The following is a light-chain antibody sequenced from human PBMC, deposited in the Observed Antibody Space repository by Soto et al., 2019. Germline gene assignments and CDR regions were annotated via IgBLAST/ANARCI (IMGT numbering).Light chain of an antibody. Sequence: QSALTQPASVSGSPGQSITISCTGTSSDVGGYDYVSWYQLHPGKAPKLMVFEVSHRPSGVSYRFSGSKSGNTASLTISGLQAEDEADYFCSSYSISTAYLFGTGTKLTVL. CDR2: EVS. V-gene: IGLV2-14*01. J-gene: IGLJ1*01. CDR1: SSDVGGYDY. CDR3: SSYSISTAYL.